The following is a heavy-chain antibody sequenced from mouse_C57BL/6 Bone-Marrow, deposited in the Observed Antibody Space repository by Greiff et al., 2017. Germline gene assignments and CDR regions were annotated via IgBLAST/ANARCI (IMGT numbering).Heavy chain of an antibody. Sequence: VQLQQSGAELVRPGASVKLSCTASGFNIKDDYMHWVKQRPEQGLEWIGWIDPENGDTKYDSKFQGKATITADTSSSTAYLQLSSLTSEDSAVYYCTIYFPTFDYWGRGTTLTVSS. CDR3: TIYFPTFDY. CDR1: GFNIKDDY. V-gene: IGHV14-4*01. J-gene: IGHJ2*01. CDR2: IDPENGDT. D-gene: IGHD2-1*01.